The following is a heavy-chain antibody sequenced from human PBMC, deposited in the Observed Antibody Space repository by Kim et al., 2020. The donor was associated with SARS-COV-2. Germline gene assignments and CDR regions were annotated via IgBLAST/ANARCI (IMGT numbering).Heavy chain of an antibody. J-gene: IGHJ4*02. Sequence: GGSLRLSCAGSGFTFSSYAMHWVRQAPGKGLEWVAVISYDGSNKYYVDSVKGRFTISRDNSKNTVYLKMNSLRGEDTAVYYCAKDLAAVPNFQGAHYWGQGTLVTVSS. CDR1: GFTFSSYA. CDR2: ISYDGSNK. D-gene: IGHD6-19*01. V-gene: IGHV3-30*18. CDR3: AKDLAAVPNFQGAHY.